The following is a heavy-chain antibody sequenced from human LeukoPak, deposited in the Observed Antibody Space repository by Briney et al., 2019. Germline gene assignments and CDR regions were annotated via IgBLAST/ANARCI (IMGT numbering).Heavy chain of an antibody. Sequence: PGGSLRLSCAASGFSFRSHEMNWVRQAPGKGLEWISYISSGGDYIYYADSVKGRFTISRDNAKNSLYLQMNSLRAEDTAVYYCARDRGGNSGRDAFDIWGQGTMVTVSS. D-gene: IGHD4-23*01. CDR3: ARDRGGNSGRDAFDI. V-gene: IGHV3-48*03. CDR1: GFSFRSHE. CDR2: ISSGGDYI. J-gene: IGHJ3*02.